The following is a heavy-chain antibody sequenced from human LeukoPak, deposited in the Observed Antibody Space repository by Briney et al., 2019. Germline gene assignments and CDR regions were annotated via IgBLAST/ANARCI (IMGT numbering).Heavy chain of an antibody. Sequence: ASVKVSCKASGYTFTSYGINWVRQAPGQGLEWMGWISTYNGDTNYAQKLQDRVTMTTDTSTSTAYMELRSLRSDDTAIYYCAKNSQVGTKLGRAFDIWGQGTMVTVSS. V-gene: IGHV1-18*01. CDR3: AKNSQVGTKLGRAFDI. D-gene: IGHD1-26*01. J-gene: IGHJ3*02. CDR1: GYTFTSYG. CDR2: ISTYNGDT.